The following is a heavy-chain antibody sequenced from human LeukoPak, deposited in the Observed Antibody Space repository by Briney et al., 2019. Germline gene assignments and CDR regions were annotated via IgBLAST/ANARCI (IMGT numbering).Heavy chain of an antibody. V-gene: IGHV1-2*02. CDR1: GYTFTGYY. Sequence: ASVKVSCKASGYTFTGYYMHWVRQAPGQGLEWMGWINPNSGGTNYAQKFQGRVTMTRDTSISTAYMELSRLRSDDTAVYYCARTLPLVPEGGYGSRAFDIWGQGTMVTVSP. CDR3: ARTLPLVPEGGYGSRAFDI. J-gene: IGHJ3*02. CDR2: INPNSGGT. D-gene: IGHD3-10*01.